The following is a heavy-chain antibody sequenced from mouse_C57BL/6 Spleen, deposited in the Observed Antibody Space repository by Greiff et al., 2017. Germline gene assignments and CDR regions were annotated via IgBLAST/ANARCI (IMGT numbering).Heavy chain of an antibody. CDR1: GYTFTSYW. V-gene: IGHV1-59*01. CDR2: IDPSDSYT. J-gene: IGHJ4*01. D-gene: IGHD2-10*01. Sequence: QVQLQQPGAELVRPGTSVKLSCKASGYTFTSYWMHWVKQRPGQGLEWIGVIDPSDSYTNYNQKFKGKATLTVDTSSSTAYMQLSSLTSEDSAVYYCARKGAYYGNHYYAMDYWGQGTSVTVSS. CDR3: ARKGAYYGNHYYAMDY.